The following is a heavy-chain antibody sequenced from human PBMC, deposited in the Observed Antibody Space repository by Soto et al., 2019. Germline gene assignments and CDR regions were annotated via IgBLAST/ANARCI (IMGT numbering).Heavy chain of an antibody. D-gene: IGHD2-21*02. CDR1: GFSLSTSGMC. Sequence: SGPTLVNPTQTLTLTCTFSGFSLSTSGMCVSWICQPPGKALEWLALIDWDDDKYYSTSLKTRLTISKDTSKNQVVLTMTNMDPVDTATYYCARTEVTTNYYYGMDVWGQGTTVTVSS. CDR3: ARTEVTTNYYYGMDV. V-gene: IGHV2-70*01. J-gene: IGHJ6*02. CDR2: IDWDDDK.